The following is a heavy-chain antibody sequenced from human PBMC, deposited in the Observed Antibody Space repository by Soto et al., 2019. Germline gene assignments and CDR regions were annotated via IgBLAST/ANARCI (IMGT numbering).Heavy chain of an antibody. V-gene: IGHV3-48*01. CDR1: GFTFSDYS. CDR2: ISTASATL. Sequence: EVQLVESGGGLIQPGESLRLSCTASGFTFSDYSMNWVRQAPGKGLEWLSYISTASATLYYADSVKGRFTISRDNAKNSLYLQMNSLRADDTAVYYWARRFLAINHMDVWGKGTTVTVSS. J-gene: IGHJ6*03. CDR3: ARRFLAINHMDV.